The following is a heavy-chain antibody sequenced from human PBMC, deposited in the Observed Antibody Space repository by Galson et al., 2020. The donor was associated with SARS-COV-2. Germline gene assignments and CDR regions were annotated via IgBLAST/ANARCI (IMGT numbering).Heavy chain of an antibody. CDR3: AREVRFLECLSFSDYYYGMDV. CDR1: GDSVSSNSAA. D-gene: IGHD3-3*01. J-gene: IGHJ6*04. V-gene: IGHV6-1*01. Sequence: SQTLSLTCAISGDSVSSNSAAWNWIRQSPSRGLEWPGRTYYRSKWYNDYAVSVKRRITINPDTSKNQFSLQLNSVTPEDTAVYYCAREVRFLECLSFSDYYYGMDVWGEGTTVTVSS. CDR2: TYYRSKWYN.